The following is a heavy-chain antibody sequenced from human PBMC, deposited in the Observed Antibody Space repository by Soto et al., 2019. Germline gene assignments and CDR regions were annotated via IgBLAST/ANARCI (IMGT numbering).Heavy chain of an antibody. D-gene: IGHD2-21*01. CDR1: GYTFTSYG. CDR3: AIESYCGGDCYFYGDAFDI. V-gene: IGHV1-18*01. J-gene: IGHJ3*02. Sequence: ASVKVSCKASGYTFTSYGISWVRQAPGQGLEWMGWISAYNGNTNYAQKLQGRVTMTTDTSTSTAYMELRSLRSDDTAVYYCAIESYCGGDCYFYGDAFDIWGQGTMVTVSS. CDR2: ISAYNGNT.